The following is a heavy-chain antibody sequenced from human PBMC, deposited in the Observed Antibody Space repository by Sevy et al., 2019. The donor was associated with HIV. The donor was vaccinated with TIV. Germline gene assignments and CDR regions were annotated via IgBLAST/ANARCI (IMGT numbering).Heavy chain of an antibody. CDR1: GFTFSNAW. CDR2: IISKTDGGTT. Sequence: GGSLRLSCAASGFTFSNAWMSWVRQAPGKGLEWVGRIISKTDGGTTDYAAPVKGRFTISRNDSKTMLYLQMNSLKTEDTAVYYCSTDPIIVLLVTDGMDVWGQGTTVTVSS. V-gene: IGHV3-15*01. D-gene: IGHD2-8*02. J-gene: IGHJ6*02. CDR3: STDPIIVLLVTDGMDV.